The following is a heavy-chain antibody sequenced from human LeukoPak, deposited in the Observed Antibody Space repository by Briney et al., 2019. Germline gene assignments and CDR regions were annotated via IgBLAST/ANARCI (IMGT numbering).Heavy chain of an antibody. J-gene: IGHJ4*02. V-gene: IGHV3-9*01. CDR2: ISWNSGSI. CDR1: GFTVNSNY. Sequence: SGGSLRLSCAASGFTVNSNYMNWVRQAPGKGLEWVSGISWNSGSIGYADSVKGRFTISRDNAKNSLYLQMNSLRAEDTALYYCAKALYRYCSGGSCYSDYWGQGTLVTVSS. CDR3: AKALYRYCSGGSCYSDY. D-gene: IGHD2-15*01.